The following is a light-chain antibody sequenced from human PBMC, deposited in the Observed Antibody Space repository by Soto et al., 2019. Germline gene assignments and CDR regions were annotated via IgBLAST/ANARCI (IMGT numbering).Light chain of an antibody. CDR1: QSASSSY. CDR2: GAS. CDR3: QQYGNSPLT. V-gene: IGKV3-20*01. J-gene: IGKJ5*01. Sequence: DIVLTQSPGTLSLSPGERATLSCRASQSASSSYLAWYQQRPGQAPRLLIYGASSRATGIPDRFSGSGSGTDFTLTISGLEPEDFAVYYCQQYGNSPLTFGGGTRLEI.